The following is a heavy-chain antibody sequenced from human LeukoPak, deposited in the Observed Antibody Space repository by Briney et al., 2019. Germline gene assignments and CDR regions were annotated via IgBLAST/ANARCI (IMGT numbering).Heavy chain of an antibody. D-gene: IGHD3-22*01. J-gene: IGHJ3*02. V-gene: IGHV3-74*01. CDR3: ARRGGGDYDSSGYHMKDAFDM. CDR2: INSDGSTI. Sequence: PGGSLRLSCAASGFTFSSYWMPWVRHAPGKGPVWVSRINSDGSTISYADSVKGRFTISRDNAKNTLYLQMNSLRAEDTAIYYCARRGGGDYDSSGYHMKDAFDMWGQGTMVTVSS. CDR1: GFTFSSYW.